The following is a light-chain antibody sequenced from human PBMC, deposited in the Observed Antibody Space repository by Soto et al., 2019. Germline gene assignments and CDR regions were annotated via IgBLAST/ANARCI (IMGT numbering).Light chain of an antibody. Sequence: DIQMTQSPSSLSASVGDRVTITCRASQSISSYLNWYQQKPGKAPKLLIYAASSLQSGVPSRFSGSGSGTDFTLTISSLHPEDFATYYCQQSYSTVTWTFGQGTKVEIK. V-gene: IGKV1-39*01. J-gene: IGKJ1*01. CDR3: QQSYSTVTWT. CDR1: QSISSY. CDR2: AAS.